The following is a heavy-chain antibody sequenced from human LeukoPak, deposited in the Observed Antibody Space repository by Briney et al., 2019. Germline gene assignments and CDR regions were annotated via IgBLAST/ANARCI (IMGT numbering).Heavy chain of an antibody. V-gene: IGHV4-4*02. CDR3: ARVPYSSGWYPHWFDP. D-gene: IGHD6-19*01. Sequence: SETLPLTCAVSGGSISSSNWWSWVRQPPGKGLEWIGEIYHSGSTNYNPSLKSRVTISVDKSKNQFSLKLSSVTAADTAVYYCARVPYSSGWYPHWFDPWGQGTLVTVSS. CDR2: IYHSGST. CDR1: GGSISSSNW. J-gene: IGHJ5*02.